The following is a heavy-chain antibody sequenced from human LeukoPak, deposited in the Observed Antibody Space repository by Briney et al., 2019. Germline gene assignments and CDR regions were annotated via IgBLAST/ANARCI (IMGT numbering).Heavy chain of an antibody. CDR3: ATNAGGYCSSSSYYGEVS. CDR2: INHSGST. D-gene: IGHD2-2*01. V-gene: IGHV4-34*01. J-gene: IGHJ5*02. Sequence: PSETLSLTCAVSGGSLSDSYWRLIRQSPGKGLEWIGEINHSGSTNYNPSLKSRVTISVDTSRNKFSLKLSSVTATDTSMYDRATNAGGYCSSSSYYGEVSWGQGTLVTVSS. CDR1: GGSLSDSY.